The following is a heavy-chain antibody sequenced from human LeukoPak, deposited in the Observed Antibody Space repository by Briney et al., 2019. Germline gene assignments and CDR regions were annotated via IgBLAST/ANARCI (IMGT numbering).Heavy chain of an antibody. CDR3: ARDRAQGRWYFDL. CDR1: GFTFSSYS. V-gene: IGHV3-21*01. J-gene: IGHJ2*01. CDR2: ISSSSSYI. Sequence: PGGSLRLSCAASGFTFSSYSMNWVRQAPGKGLEWASSISSSSSYIYYADSVKGRFTISRDNAKNSLYLQMNSLRAEDTAVYYCARDRAQGRWYFDLWGRGTLVTVSS.